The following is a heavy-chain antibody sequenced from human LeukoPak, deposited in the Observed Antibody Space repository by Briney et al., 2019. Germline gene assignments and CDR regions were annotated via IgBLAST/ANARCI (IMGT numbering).Heavy chain of an antibody. CDR3: ATTRAPIYYDSSGYYNY. Sequence: GGSLRLSCAASEFTFSNYAMSWVRQAPGKGLEWVSGSTGTGYSTYYADSVKGRFTISRDNSKNTLYLQMNSLRAEDTAVYYCATTRAPIYYDSSGYYNYWGQGTLVTVSS. D-gene: IGHD3-22*01. V-gene: IGHV3-23*01. CDR1: EFTFSNYA. CDR2: STGTGYST. J-gene: IGHJ4*02.